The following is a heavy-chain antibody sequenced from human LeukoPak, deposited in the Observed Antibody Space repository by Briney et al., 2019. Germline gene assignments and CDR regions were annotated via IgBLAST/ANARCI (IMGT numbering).Heavy chain of an antibody. CDR2: IDNAGSIT. Sequence: PGGSLRLSCAASGFTFSNYWIHWVRHAPGKGLVLVSRIDNAGSITTYADSVKGRFTISRDNAENTLYLQMISLRVEDTAVYYCVRSAFHAGSGNYYDYWGQGTLVTVSS. D-gene: IGHD3-22*01. CDR1: GFTFSNYW. V-gene: IGHV3-74*03. CDR3: VRSAFHAGSGNYYDY. J-gene: IGHJ4*02.